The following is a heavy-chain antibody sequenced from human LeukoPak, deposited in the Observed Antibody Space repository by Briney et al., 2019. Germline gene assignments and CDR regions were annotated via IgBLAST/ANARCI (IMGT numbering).Heavy chain of an antibody. CDR2: ISSSGSTI. J-gene: IGHJ3*02. Sequence: GGSLRLSCAASGFTFSSYEMNWVRQAPGKGLEWVSYISSSGSTIYYADSVKGRFAISRDNSKNTLYLQMNSLRAEDTAVYYCAKPARTNAFDIWGQGTMVTVSS. CDR3: AKPARTNAFDI. D-gene: IGHD1-14*01. CDR1: GFTFSSYE. V-gene: IGHV3-48*03.